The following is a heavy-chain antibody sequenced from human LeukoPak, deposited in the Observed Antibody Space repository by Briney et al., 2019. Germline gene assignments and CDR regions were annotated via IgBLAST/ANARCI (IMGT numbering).Heavy chain of an antibody. J-gene: IGHJ4*02. Sequence: GRSLRLSCRASGFAFGDYAMSWVHQAPGRGLEWVGFIRSKSYGGTTEYAASVKGRFTISRDDSKSIAYLQMNSLKTEDTAVYYCTREGRYSYGYGYFDYWGQGTLVTVSS. CDR1: GFAFGDYA. CDR2: IRSKSYGGTT. D-gene: IGHD5-18*01. V-gene: IGHV3-49*04. CDR3: TREGRYSYGYGYFDY.